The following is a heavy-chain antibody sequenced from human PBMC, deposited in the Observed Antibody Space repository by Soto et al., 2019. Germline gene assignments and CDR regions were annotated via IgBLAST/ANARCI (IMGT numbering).Heavy chain of an antibody. CDR1: GGSINTFY. V-gene: IGHV4-4*07. J-gene: IGHJ4*02. CDR3: AREGSYSAYNFAHGIQLWSFDF. Sequence: QVRLQESGPGLLKPSETLSLTCTVSGGSINTFYWSWVRQPDGKGLEWIGRIFSSGSTSFNPSLESRVAMSVDTSKNHFSLNLSSVTAADMAVYYCAREGSYSAYNFAHGIQLWSFDFWGQGALVTVSS. CDR2: IFSSGST. D-gene: IGHD5-12*01.